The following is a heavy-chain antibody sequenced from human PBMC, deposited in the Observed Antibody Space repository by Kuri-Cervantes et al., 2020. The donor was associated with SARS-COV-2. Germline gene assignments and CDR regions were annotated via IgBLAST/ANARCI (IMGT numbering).Heavy chain of an antibody. CDR1: GFTFDDYT. CDR3: ARAQTYDFWSGYLY. CDR2: ISWDGGST. V-gene: IGHV3-43*01. Sequence: GGSLRLSCAASGFTFDDYTMHWVRQAPGKGLEWVSLISWDGGSTYYADSVKGRFTISRDNSKNSLYLQMNSLRAEDTAVYYCARAQTYDFWSGYLYWGQGTLVTVSS. D-gene: IGHD3-3*01. J-gene: IGHJ4*02.